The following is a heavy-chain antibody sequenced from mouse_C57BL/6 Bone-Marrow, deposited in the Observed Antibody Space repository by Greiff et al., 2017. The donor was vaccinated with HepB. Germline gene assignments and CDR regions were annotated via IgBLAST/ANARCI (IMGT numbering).Heavy chain of an antibody. V-gene: IGHV14-3*01. CDR3: AILRLFFDY. Sequence: VQLTQSVAELVRPGASVQLSCTASGFNIKNTYIHWVKQRPEQGLEWIGRIEPANGNTKYAPKFQGQATITEDTYSNTAYLQLSSLTAEDTAIYYCAILRLFFDYWGQGTTLTVSS. CDR1: GFNIKNTY. CDR2: IEPANGNT. J-gene: IGHJ2*01. D-gene: IGHD1-1*01.